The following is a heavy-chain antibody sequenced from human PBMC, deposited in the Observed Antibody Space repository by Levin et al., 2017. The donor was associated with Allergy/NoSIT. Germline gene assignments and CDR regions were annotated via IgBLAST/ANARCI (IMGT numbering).Heavy chain of an antibody. J-gene: IGHJ6*02. CDR1: GGSISSSSYY. V-gene: IGHV4-39*01. Sequence: SETLSLTCTVSGGSISSSSYYWGWIRQPPGKGLEWIGSIYYSGSTYYNPSLKSRVTISVDTSKNQFSLKLSSVTAADTAVYYCASPMLRESSGWYGEDYYGMDVWGQGTTVTVSS. D-gene: IGHD6-19*01. CDR3: ASPMLRESSGWYGEDYYGMDV. CDR2: IYYSGST.